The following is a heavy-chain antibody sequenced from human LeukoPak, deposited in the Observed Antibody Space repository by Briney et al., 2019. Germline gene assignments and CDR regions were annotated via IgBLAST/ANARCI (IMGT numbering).Heavy chain of an antibody. V-gene: IGHV1-8*01. Sequence: GASVKVSCKASGYTFTTYDINWVRQATGQGLEWMGWMDPNSGNTGYAQKFQGRVTMTRNTSITTAYMELSSLRSEDTAVYYCARGRGSGHKENWFDPWGQGTLVTVSS. J-gene: IGHJ5*02. CDR1: GYTFTTYD. CDR2: MDPNSGNT. CDR3: ARGRGSGHKENWFDP. D-gene: IGHD6-19*01.